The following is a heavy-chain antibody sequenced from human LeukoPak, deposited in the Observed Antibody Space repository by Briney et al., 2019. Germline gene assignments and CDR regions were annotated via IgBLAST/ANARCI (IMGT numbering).Heavy chain of an antibody. D-gene: IGHD4-23*01. V-gene: IGHV4-34*01. J-gene: IGHJ6*03. Sequence: SETLSLTCAVYGGSFSGYYWSWIRQPPGKGLEWIGEINHSGSTNYNPSLTSRVTMSVDTSKNQFSLKLSSVTAADTAVYYCARVNSRYYYYMDVWGKGTTVTISS. CDR1: GGSFSGYY. CDR2: INHSGST. CDR3: ARVNSRYYYYMDV.